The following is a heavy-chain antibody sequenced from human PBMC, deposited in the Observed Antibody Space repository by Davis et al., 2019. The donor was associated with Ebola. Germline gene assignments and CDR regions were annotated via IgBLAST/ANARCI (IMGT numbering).Heavy chain of an antibody. CDR1: GFTFTRYG. J-gene: IGHJ4*02. Sequence: AASVKVSCKASGFTFTRYGIHWVRQAPGQRLEWMGWINAGNGNTGATQKFQARVTISRDTSASTAYMELNSLSSGDTAVYYCARGPGIWGQGTLVTVSS. D-gene: IGHD1-26*01. V-gene: IGHV1-3*01. CDR2: INAGNGNT. CDR3: ARGPGI.